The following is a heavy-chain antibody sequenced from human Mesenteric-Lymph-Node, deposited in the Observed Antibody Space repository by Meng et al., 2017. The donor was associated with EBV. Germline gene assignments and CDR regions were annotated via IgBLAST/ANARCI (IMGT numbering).Heavy chain of an antibody. V-gene: IGHV4-30-4*01. J-gene: IGHJ3*02. CDR3: ARGPVVVVEAFDI. D-gene: IGHD2-15*01. Sequence: QLQLTDSGPGLVEPSQTLSLTCAVSGDSITSGGYCWSWIRQAPGKGLEWIGYIYYSGSTYYNPSLKSRITMSVDTSKNQFSLELSSVTAADTAVYYCARGPVVVVEAFDIWGQGTVVTVSS. CDR2: IYYSGST. CDR1: GDSITSGGYC.